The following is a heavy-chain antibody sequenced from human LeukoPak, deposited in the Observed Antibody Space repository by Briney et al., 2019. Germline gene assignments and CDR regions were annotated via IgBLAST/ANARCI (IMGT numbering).Heavy chain of an antibody. CDR3: ARLNIAAAGTYDY. V-gene: IGHV4-34*01. Sequence: PSETLSLTCAVYGGSFSGYYWSWIRQPPGKGLEWIGEINHSGSTNYNPSLKSRVTISVGTSKNQFSLKLSSVTAADTAVYYCARLNIAAAGTYDYWGQGTLVTVSS. J-gene: IGHJ4*02. D-gene: IGHD6-13*01. CDR1: GGSFSGYY. CDR2: INHSGST.